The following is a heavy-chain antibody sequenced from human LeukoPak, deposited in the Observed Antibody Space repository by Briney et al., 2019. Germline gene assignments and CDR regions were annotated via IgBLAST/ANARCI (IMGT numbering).Heavy chain of an antibody. V-gene: IGHV3-74*01. CDR3: ARDILLWFGEHYGMDV. Sequence: GGSLRLSCAASGFTFSSYWMHWVRQAPGKGLVWVSRINSDGSSTSYADSVKGRFTISRDNAKNTLYLQMNSLRAEDTAVYYCARDILLWFGEHYGMDVWGQGTTVTVSS. CDR1: GFTFSSYW. J-gene: IGHJ6*02. CDR2: INSDGSST. D-gene: IGHD3-10*01.